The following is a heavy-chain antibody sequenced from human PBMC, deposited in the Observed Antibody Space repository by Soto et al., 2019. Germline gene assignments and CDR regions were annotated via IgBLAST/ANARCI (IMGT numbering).Heavy chain of an antibody. V-gene: IGHV1-18*01. CDR1: GYSFTSYG. CDR3: ARDLTIVPSTHPRLENYGMDV. J-gene: IGHJ6*02. CDR2: ISPYDGHT. D-gene: IGHD2-15*01. Sequence: QVQLVQSAGEVKKPGASVKVSCKASGYSFTSYGISWVRRAPGQGIEWMGWISPYDGHTQFVERFQGRVTMTTDTSTKTAYMELSNLRADDTDYYYCARDLTIVPSTHPRLENYGMDVWGQGTTVIVSS.